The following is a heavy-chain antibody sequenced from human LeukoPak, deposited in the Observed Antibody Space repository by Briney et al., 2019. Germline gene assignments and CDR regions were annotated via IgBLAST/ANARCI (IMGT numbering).Heavy chain of an antibody. Sequence: PSQTLSLTCTVSGGSISSGGYYWSWIRQHPGKGLEWIGYIYYSGSTYYNPSLKSRVTISVDRSKNQFSLKLSSVTAADTAVYYCARYYWAATGSNWFDPWGQGTLVTVSS. CDR3: ARYYWAATGSNWFDP. CDR2: IYYSGST. D-gene: IGHD2-15*01. V-gene: IGHV4-31*02. J-gene: IGHJ5*02. CDR1: GGSISSGGYY.